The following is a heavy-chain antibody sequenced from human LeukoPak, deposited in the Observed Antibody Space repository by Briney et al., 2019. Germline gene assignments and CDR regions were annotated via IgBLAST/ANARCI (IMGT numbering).Heavy chain of an antibody. CDR1: AYTFTGYY. V-gene: IGHV1-2*02. J-gene: IGHJ4*02. D-gene: IGHD6-13*01. Sequence: ASVKVSCKASAYTFTGYYLHWVRQAPGQGLEWMGWINPNSGGTNYAQKFQGRVTMTRDTSISTAYMELSSLRSDDTAVYYCARVDSSTWDSFDYWGQGTLVIVSS. CDR3: ARVDSSTWDSFDY. CDR2: INPNSGGT.